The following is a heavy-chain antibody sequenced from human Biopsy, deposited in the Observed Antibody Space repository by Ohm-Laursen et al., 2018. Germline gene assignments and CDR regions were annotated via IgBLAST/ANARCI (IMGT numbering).Heavy chain of an antibody. Sequence: GASVKVSCKASGNTFATYHIHWVRQAPGQGLEWMGVISPSGAATSFSQKFQGRITMTRDTSTGTVYMDLNSLGSEDTAVYYCARAGVGSDGTDSYYYGMDVWGQGTTVIVSS. V-gene: IGHV1-46*01. CDR2: ISPSGAAT. D-gene: IGHD5-24*01. CDR3: ARAGVGSDGTDSYYYGMDV. CDR1: GNTFATYH. J-gene: IGHJ6*02.